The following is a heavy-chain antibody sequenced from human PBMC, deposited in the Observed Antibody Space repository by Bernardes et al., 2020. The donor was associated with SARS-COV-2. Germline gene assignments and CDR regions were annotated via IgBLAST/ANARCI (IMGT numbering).Heavy chain of an antibody. CDR3: ARESGSMVRGVLFDY. V-gene: IGHV4-59*11. Sequence: SETLSLTCTVSGGSISSHYWTWIRQPPGKGLEWIGYIFYSGTTNYNPSLKSRVTISEDTSKNQFSLKLSSVTAADTAVYYCARESGSMVRGVLFDYWGQGTLVTVSS. J-gene: IGHJ4*02. CDR2: IFYSGTT. D-gene: IGHD3-10*01. CDR1: GGSISSHY.